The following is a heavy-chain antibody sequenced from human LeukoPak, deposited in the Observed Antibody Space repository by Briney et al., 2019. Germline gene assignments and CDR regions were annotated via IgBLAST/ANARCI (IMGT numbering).Heavy chain of an antibody. CDR1: GFTFSNYL. D-gene: IGHD3-3*01. V-gene: IGHV3-7*05. Sequence: GGSLRLSCAASGFTFSNYLMSWVRQAPGKGLEWVANIRQDGSEKYYVDSVKGRFTISRDNAKKSLYLQMNSLRAEDTAVYYCARENVDYDFWSGYPNWFDPWGQGSLVTVSS. CDR3: ARENVDYDFWSGYPNWFDP. CDR2: IRQDGSEK. J-gene: IGHJ5*02.